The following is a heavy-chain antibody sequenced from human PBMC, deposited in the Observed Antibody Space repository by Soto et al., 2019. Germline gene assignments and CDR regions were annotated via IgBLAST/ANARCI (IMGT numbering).Heavy chain of an antibody. V-gene: IGHV1-69*13. D-gene: IGHD2-21*02. Sequence: SVKVSCKASGGTFSSYAISWVRQAPGQGLEWMGGIIPIFGTANYAQKFQGRVTITADESTSTAYMELSSLRSEDTAVYYCARAYCGGDCYSWALPFDYWGQGTLVTVSS. CDR1: GGTFSSYA. CDR3: ARAYCGGDCYSWALPFDY. CDR2: IIPIFGTA. J-gene: IGHJ4*02.